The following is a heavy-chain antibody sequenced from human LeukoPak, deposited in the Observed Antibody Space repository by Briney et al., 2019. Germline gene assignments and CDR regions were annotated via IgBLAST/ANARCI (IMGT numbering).Heavy chain of an antibody. CDR3: ARRKKPNYYDSSGYSDFDY. Sequence: SETLSLTCTVSGGSISSSSYYWGWSRQPPGNGLEWIGSIYYTGSTYYNPSLKSRVTISVDTSKNQFSLKLSSVTAADTAVYYCARRKKPNYYDSSGYSDFDYWGQGTLVTVSS. V-gene: IGHV4-39*01. D-gene: IGHD3-22*01. CDR2: IYYTGST. J-gene: IGHJ4*02. CDR1: GGSISSSSYY.